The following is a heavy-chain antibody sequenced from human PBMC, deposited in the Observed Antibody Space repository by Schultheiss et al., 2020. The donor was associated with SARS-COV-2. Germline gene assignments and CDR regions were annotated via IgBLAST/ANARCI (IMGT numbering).Heavy chain of an antibody. CDR1: GLTFSGSA. CDR2: IWYDGSNK. J-gene: IGHJ6*02. CDR3: ARDRYSSGWYGMDV. V-gene: IGHV3-33*08. Sequence: GGSLRLSCAASGLTFSGSALHWVRQAPGKGLEWVAVIWYDGSNKYYADSVKGRFTISRDNSKNTLYLQMNSLRAEDTAVYYCARDRYSSGWYGMDVWGQGTTVTVSS. D-gene: IGHD6-19*01.